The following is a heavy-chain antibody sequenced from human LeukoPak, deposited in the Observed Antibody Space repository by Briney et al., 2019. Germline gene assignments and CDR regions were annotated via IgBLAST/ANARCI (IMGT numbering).Heavy chain of an antibody. CDR3: AKDLPFLVGATDYFDY. V-gene: IGHV4-59*01. Sequence: SETLSLTCTVSGGSISSYYWSWIRQPPGKGLEWIGYIYYSGSTNYNPSLKSRVTISVDTSKNQFSLKLSSVTAADTAVYYCAKDLPFLVGATDYFDYWGQGTLVTVSS. CDR1: GGSISSYY. CDR2: IYYSGST. D-gene: IGHD1-26*01. J-gene: IGHJ4*02.